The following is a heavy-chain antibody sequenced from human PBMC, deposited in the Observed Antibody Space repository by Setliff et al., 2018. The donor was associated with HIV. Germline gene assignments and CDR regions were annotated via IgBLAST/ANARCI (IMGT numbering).Heavy chain of an antibody. V-gene: IGHV3-30*04. CDR2: ISDDGGQT. Sequence: SLRLSCAASGFTFNTYSIHWVRQAPGKGLEWVAVISDDGGQTYYAGSVKGRFTIPRDNSKNTMYLQMSSLRGDNTAVYYCAREKGNTPAAYYLDYWGQGTLVTVSS. J-gene: IGHJ4*02. CDR3: AREKGNTPAAYYLDY. D-gene: IGHD3-10*01. CDR1: GFTFNTYS.